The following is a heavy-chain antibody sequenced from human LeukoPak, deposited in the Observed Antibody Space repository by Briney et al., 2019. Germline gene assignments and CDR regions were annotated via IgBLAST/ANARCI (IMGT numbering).Heavy chain of an antibody. J-gene: IGHJ5*01. CDR1: GFVLSDYG. CDR3: ARGAYGDYDS. V-gene: IGHV3-30*02. Sequence: GGSLRLSCTASGFVLSDYGMHWVRQAPGKGLEWVAFVRNDGSNEYYVGSVKGRFTISRDNSKNTLFLQMSGLRTEDTAVYFCARGAYGDYDSWGQGTLVTVSS. D-gene: IGHD4-17*01. CDR2: VRNDGSNE.